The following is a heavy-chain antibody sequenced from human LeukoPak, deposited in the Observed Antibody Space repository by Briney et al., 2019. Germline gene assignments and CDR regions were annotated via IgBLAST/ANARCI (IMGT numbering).Heavy chain of an antibody. J-gene: IGHJ4*02. CDR3: ARHPRLTSPFDY. V-gene: IGHV4-4*07. CDR1: GGSISSYY. D-gene: IGHD3-9*01. Sequence: SETLSLTCTVSGGSISSYYWSWIRQPAGKGLECIGRIYASGSTSYNPSLKSRVTMSVDTSKNQFSLKLRSVTAADTAVYYCARHPRLTSPFDYWGQGTLVTVSS. CDR2: IYASGST.